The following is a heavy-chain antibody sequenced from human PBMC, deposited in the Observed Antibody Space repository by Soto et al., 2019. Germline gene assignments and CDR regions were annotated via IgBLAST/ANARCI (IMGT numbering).Heavy chain of an antibody. V-gene: IGHV1-46*03. CDR2: INPTGGMT. J-gene: IGHJ5*02. Sequence: ASVKVSCKASGYTFTSYYMHWVRQAPGQGLERMGVINPTGGMTTFAQKFQGRVTMTRDTSTSFVYMELSSLRFEDTAMYYCARDISTAGPWGQGTLVTVSS. CDR3: ARDISTAGP. D-gene: IGHD2-21*02. CDR1: GYTFTSYY.